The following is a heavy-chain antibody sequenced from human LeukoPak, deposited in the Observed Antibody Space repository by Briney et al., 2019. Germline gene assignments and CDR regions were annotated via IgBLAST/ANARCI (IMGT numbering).Heavy chain of an antibody. CDR3: ARDGLNFLYTYYYDSSGYNWFDP. V-gene: IGHV3-30-3*01. Sequence: AGGSLRLSCAASGFTFSSYAMHWVRQAPGKGLEWVAVISYDGSNKYYADSVKGRFTISRDNSKNTLYLQMNSLRAEDTAVYYCARDGLNFLYTYYYDSSGYNWFDPWGQGTLVTVSS. D-gene: IGHD3-22*01. CDR1: GFTFSSYA. J-gene: IGHJ5*02. CDR2: ISYDGSNK.